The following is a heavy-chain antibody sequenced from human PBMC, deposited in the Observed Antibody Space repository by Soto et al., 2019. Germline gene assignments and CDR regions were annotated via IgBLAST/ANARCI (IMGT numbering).Heavy chain of an antibody. V-gene: IGHV3-30-3*01. D-gene: IGHD2-2*01. CDR1: GXTFSSYA. Sequence: LRLSFAASGXTFSSYAMNWVRQAPGKGLEWVALISHDGINKYYADSVRGRFTISRDSSTNTLYLQMNSLRAADTAVYYCGRCTSTSCHLGSDYWGQGTLVTVSS. J-gene: IGHJ4*02. CDR3: GRCTSTSCHLGSDY. CDR2: ISHDGINK.